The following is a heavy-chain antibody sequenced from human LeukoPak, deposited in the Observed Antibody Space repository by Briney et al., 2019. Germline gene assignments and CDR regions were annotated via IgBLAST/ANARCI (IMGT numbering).Heavy chain of an antibody. Sequence: GGSLRLSCAASRLTFSSYGMHWVGQAPGTGLEGVGVIWYDGSNKNYADSVNGRFTIPRYNSKNTLYLQMNTLRAEDTAVYYCARDPYSSTWSYGIDVWGQGTTVTVSS. V-gene: IGHV3-33*01. CDR2: IWYDGSNK. CDR3: ARDPYSSTWSYGIDV. CDR1: RLTFSSYG. J-gene: IGHJ6*02. D-gene: IGHD6-6*01.